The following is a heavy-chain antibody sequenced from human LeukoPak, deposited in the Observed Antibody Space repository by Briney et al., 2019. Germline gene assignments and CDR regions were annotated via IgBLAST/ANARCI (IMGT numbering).Heavy chain of an antibody. Sequence: PGGSLRLSCAASGFTFSSYSMTWVRQAPGKGLEWVSYISSSSSTIYYADSVKGRFTISRDNAKNSLYLQMNSLRAEDTAVYYCARERDGYSYWGQGTLVTVSS. CDR2: ISSSSSTI. CDR1: GFTFSSYS. D-gene: IGHD5-12*01. V-gene: IGHV3-48*01. J-gene: IGHJ4*02. CDR3: ARERDGYSY.